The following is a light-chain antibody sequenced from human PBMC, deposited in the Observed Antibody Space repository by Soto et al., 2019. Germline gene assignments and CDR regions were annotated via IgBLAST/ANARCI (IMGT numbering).Light chain of an antibody. Sequence: DIQMTQSPSSLSASVGDRVTITCRASQGIGNGLGWYQQKPGKAPKRLIYAASSLEGGVPSRFSGSGSWTEFTLTISSLQPEDFATYYCLQHNTYPQTFGQGTKVEIK. J-gene: IGKJ1*01. CDR1: QGIGNG. CDR2: AAS. CDR3: LQHNTYPQT. V-gene: IGKV1-17*01.